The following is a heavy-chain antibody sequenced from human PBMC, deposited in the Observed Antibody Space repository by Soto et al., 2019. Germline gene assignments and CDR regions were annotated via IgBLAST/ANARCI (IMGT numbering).Heavy chain of an antibody. Sequence: GGSLRVSCVASGFTFENYAMSWVRQAPGKGLEWVSAISGSGGTTYYSDSVKGRFTISGDNSKNTVYLQMNDLRVEDAAEYFCAKDSWAIFGVPAGEYYAMDVWGQGTTVTVSS. V-gene: IGHV3-23*01. D-gene: IGHD3-3*01. CDR3: AKDSWAIFGVPAGEYYAMDV. CDR1: GFTFENYA. CDR2: ISGSGGTT. J-gene: IGHJ6*02.